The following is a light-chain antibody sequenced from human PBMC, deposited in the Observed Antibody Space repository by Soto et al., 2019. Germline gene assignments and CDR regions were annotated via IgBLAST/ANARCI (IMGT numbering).Light chain of an antibody. V-gene: IGKV1-5*01. CDR2: DAS. CDR1: QSISSW. J-gene: IGKJ2*01. Sequence: DIQMTQSPSTLSASVGDRVTITCRASQSISSWLVWYQQKPGKAPKLLIYDASSLESGVPSRFSGSGSGTEFTLTISSLQPDDFATYYCQQYNSYSPQYTFGQGTKLEIK. CDR3: QQYNSYSPQYT.